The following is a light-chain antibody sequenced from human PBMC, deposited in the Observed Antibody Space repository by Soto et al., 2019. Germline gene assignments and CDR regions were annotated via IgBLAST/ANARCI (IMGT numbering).Light chain of an antibody. CDR1: QSISSY. J-gene: IGKJ3*01. CDR2: DAS. CDR3: QQYGSSPFT. Sequence: EIVLTQSPATLSLSPGERATLSCRASQSISSYLAWFQQKPGQAPRLLIYDASSRATGIPARFSGSGSGTDFTLTISSVESEDSAAYYCQQYGSSPFTFGPGTKVDIK. V-gene: IGKV3-11*01.